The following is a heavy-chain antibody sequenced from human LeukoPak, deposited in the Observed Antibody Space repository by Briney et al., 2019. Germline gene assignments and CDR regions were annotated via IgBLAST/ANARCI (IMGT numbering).Heavy chain of an antibody. D-gene: IGHD3-22*01. V-gene: IGHV3-48*03. CDR1: GFTFSSYE. CDR3: ARDVGYDNSGQRDLL. J-gene: IGHJ4*02. Sequence: DPGGSLRLSCAASGFTFSSYEMNWVRQAPGKGLEWVSYISSSGSTIYYADSVKGRFTISRDNAKNSLYLQMNSLRAEDTAVYYCARDVGYDNSGQRDLLWGLGTLVIVSS. CDR2: ISSSGSTI.